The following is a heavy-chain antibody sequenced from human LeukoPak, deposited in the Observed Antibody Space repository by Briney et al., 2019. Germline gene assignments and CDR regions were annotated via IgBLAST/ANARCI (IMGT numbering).Heavy chain of an antibody. D-gene: IGHD3-10*01. CDR1: GYTFTGYY. V-gene: IGHV1-2*06. CDR2: INPNSGGT. J-gene: IGHJ4*02. CDR3: ASPSAPGRAFDY. Sequence: ASVKVSCKASGYTFTGYYMHWVRQAPGQGLEWMGRINPNSGGTNYAQKFQGGVTMTRDTSISTAYMELSRLRSDDTAVYYCASPSAPGRAFDYWGQGTLVTVSS.